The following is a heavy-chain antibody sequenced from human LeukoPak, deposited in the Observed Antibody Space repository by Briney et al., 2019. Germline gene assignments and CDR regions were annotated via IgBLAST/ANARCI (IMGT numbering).Heavy chain of an antibody. CDR1: GGTFSSYA. Sequence: SVKVSCKASGGTFSSYAISWVRPAPGKGLDWRGGIIPIFGTANYAQKFQGRVTITADESTSTAYMELSSLRSEDTAVYYCARGSLASRSSSWDLEGTWGQGTLVAVSS. V-gene: IGHV1-69*01. CDR3: ARGSLASRSSSWDLEGT. D-gene: IGHD6-13*01. CDR2: IIPIFGTA. J-gene: IGHJ4*02.